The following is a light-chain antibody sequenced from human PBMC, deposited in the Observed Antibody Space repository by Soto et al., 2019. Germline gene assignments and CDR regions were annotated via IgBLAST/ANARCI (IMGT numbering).Light chain of an antibody. CDR1: QSVSSSY. CDR2: GAS. Sequence: EIVLTQSPGTLSLSPGERATLSCRASQSVSSSYSAWYQQKPGQAPRQLIYGASSRATGIPDRFSGSGSGTDFTLTITRLEAEDFAVYYCQHYRTSFGGGTRVEIK. J-gene: IGKJ4*01. CDR3: QHYRTS. V-gene: IGKV3-20*01.